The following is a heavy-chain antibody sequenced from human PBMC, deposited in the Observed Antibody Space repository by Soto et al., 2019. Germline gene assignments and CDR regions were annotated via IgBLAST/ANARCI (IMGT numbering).Heavy chain of an antibody. D-gene: IGHD6-19*01. CDR2: TYYRSKWYN. J-gene: IGHJ6*02. CDR3: ATGGQWLETGYYYYYGMDV. CDR1: GDSVSSNSAA. V-gene: IGHV6-1*01. Sequence: QTLSLTCAISGDSVSSNSAAWNWIRQSPSRGLEWLGRTYYRSKWYNDYAVSVKSRTTINPDTSKNQFSLQLNSVTPEDTAVYYCATGGQWLETGYYYYYGMDVWGQATTVTVSS.